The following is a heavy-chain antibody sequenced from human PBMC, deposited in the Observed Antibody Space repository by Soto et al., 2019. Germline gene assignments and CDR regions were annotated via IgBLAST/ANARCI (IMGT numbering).Heavy chain of an antibody. CDR3: ARGLIYDSSGYYFDY. Sequence: VASVKVSCKASGYTFTSYYMHWVRQAPGQGLERMGIINPSGGSTRYAQKFQGRVTMTRDTSTSTVYMELSSLRSEDTAVYYCARGLIYDSSGYYFDYWGQGTLVTVSS. J-gene: IGHJ4*02. V-gene: IGHV1-46*01. CDR1: GYTFTSYY. D-gene: IGHD3-22*01. CDR2: INPSGGST.